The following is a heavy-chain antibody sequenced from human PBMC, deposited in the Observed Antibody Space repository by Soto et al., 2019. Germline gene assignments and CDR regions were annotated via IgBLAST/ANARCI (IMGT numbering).Heavy chain of an antibody. Sequence: QVQLQESGPGLVKPSETLSLTCTVSGGSISSYYWSWIRQPPGKGLEWIGYIYYSGSTNYNPSLTCRITISVDTSKNQFSLRLSSVTAADTAVYYCARDYPSYYDILAGYGWFDPWGQGTLVTVSS. V-gene: IGHV4-59*01. CDR1: GGSISSYY. D-gene: IGHD3-9*01. J-gene: IGHJ5*02. CDR3: ARDYPSYYDILAGYGWFDP. CDR2: IYYSGST.